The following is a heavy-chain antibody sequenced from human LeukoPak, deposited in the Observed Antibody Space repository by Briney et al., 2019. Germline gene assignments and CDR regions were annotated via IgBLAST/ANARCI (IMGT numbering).Heavy chain of an antibody. CDR1: GGTFSSYS. J-gene: IGHJ4*02. D-gene: IGHD3-9*01. CDR2: IIPIFGKA. CDR3: ATSGYDILTSSFDS. Sequence: GSSVTVSCLASGGTFSSYSISWLRQAPGHALEWMGGIIPIFGKANHAQKFQGRVTITADESTSTAYMELSSLRSDDTAVYYCATSGYDILTSSFDSWGQGTLVTVSS. V-gene: IGHV1-69*13.